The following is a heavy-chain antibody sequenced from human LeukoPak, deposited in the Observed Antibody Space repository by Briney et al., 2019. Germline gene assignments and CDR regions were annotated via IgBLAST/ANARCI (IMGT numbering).Heavy chain of an antibody. D-gene: IGHD7-27*01. CDR1: GGSISSYY. Sequence: SETLSLTCTVSGGSISSYYWSWIRQPAGKGLEWIGRIYTSGSTTYNPSLKSRVTMSVDTSKNQFSLKLSSVTAADTSVYYSARYAAGEVWFDPWGQGTLVTVSS. J-gene: IGHJ5*02. V-gene: IGHV4-4*07. CDR2: IYTSGST. CDR3: ARYAAGEVWFDP.